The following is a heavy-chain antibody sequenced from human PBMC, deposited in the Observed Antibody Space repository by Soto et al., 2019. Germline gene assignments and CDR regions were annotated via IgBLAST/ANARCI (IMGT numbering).Heavy chain of an antibody. CDR3: AKDSSYCSGGSCYPAGFDY. J-gene: IGHJ4*02. CDR1: GFIFSSYG. Sequence: PGGSLRLSCAVSGFIFSSYGMHWVRQAPGKGLEWVAVISYDGSDKYYADSVKGRFTISRDNSKNTLYLQMNSLRAEDTAVYYCAKDSSYCSGGSCYPAGFDYWGQGTLVTVSS. V-gene: IGHV3-30*18. D-gene: IGHD2-15*01. CDR2: ISYDGSDK.